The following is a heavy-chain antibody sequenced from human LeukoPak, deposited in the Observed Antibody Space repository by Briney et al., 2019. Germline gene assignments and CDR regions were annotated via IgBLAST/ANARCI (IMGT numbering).Heavy chain of an antibody. D-gene: IGHD3-9*01. CDR3: AKDAIPLRYFDWFFDY. Sequence: GGSLRLSCAASGFTFSSYGMHWVRQAPGKGLGWVAVISYDGSNKYYADSVKGRFTISRDNSKNTLYLQMNSLRAEDTAVYYCAKDAIPLRYFDWFFDYWGQGTLVTVSS. J-gene: IGHJ4*02. CDR2: ISYDGSNK. CDR1: GFTFSSYG. V-gene: IGHV3-30*18.